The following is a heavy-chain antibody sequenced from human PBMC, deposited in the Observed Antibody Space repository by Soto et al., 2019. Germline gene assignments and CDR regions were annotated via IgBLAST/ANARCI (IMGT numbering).Heavy chain of an antibody. Sequence: GASVKVSCKASGYTFTSYYMHWVRQAPGQGLEWMGIINPSGGSTSYAQKFQGRVTMTRDTSTSTVYMELSSLRSEDTAVYYCARDAGEIHDYGDDPNDYWGQGTLVTVSS. CDR1: GYTFTSYY. D-gene: IGHD4-17*01. CDR3: ARDAGEIHDYGDDPNDY. J-gene: IGHJ4*02. V-gene: IGHV1-46*01. CDR2: INPSGGST.